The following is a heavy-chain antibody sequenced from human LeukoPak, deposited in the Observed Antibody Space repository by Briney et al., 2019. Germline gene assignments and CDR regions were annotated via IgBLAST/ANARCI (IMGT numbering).Heavy chain of an antibody. CDR2: INHSGST. V-gene: IGHV4-34*01. CDR1: GGSFSGYY. CDR3: ARDRGGYSGYAPFAD. D-gene: IGHD5-12*01. Sequence: SETLSLTCAVYGGSFSGYYWSWIRQPPGKGLEWIGEINHSGSTNYNPSLKSRVTISVDTSKNQFSLKLSSVTAADTAVYYCARDRGGYSGYAPFADWGQGTLVTVSS. J-gene: IGHJ4*02.